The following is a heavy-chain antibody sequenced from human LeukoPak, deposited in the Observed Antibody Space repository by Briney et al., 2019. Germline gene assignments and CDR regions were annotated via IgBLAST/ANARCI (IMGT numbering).Heavy chain of an antibody. J-gene: IGHJ4*02. CDR3: AKSGRGIVVVITPSFPYED. V-gene: IGHV3-23*01. CDR2: ISGSGGST. D-gene: IGHD3-22*01. Sequence: GGSLRLSCAASGFTFSSYGMSWVRQAPGKGLEWVSAISGSGGSTYYADSVKGRSTISRDNSENTLYLQMNSLRAEDTAVYYCAKSGRGIVVVITPSFPYEDWGQGTLVTVSS. CDR1: GFTFSSYG.